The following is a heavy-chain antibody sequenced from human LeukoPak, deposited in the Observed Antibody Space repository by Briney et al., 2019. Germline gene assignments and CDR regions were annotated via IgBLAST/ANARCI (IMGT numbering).Heavy chain of an antibody. D-gene: IGHD3-22*01. CDR1: GGSFSGYY. J-gene: IGHJ4*02. CDR3: ARRLLDSSGYCYFDY. V-gene: IGHV4-34*01. Sequence: PSETLPLTCAVYGGSFSGYYWSWIRQPPGKGLEWIGEINHSGSTNYNPSLKSRVTISVDTSKNQFSLKLSSVTAADTAVYYCARRLLDSSGYCYFDYWGQGTLVTVSS. CDR2: INHSGST.